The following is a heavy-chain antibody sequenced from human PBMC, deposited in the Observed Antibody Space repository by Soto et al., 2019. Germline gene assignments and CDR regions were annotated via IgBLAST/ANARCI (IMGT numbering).Heavy chain of an antibody. V-gene: IGHV1-18*01. D-gene: IGHD6-13*01. Sequence: GASVKVSCKASGYTFTSYGISWVRQAPGQGLEWMGWISAYNGNTNYAQKLQGRVTMTTDTSTSTAYMELRSLRSDDTAVYYCARDGMYSSSWYYYYGMDVWGQGTTVTVSS. CDR3: ARDGMYSSSWYYYYGMDV. CDR2: ISAYNGNT. CDR1: GYTFTSYG. J-gene: IGHJ6*02.